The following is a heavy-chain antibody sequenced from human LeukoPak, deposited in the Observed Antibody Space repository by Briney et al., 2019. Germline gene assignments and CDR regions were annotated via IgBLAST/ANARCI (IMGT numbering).Heavy chain of an antibody. J-gene: IGHJ4*02. Sequence: PGGNLRLSCTASGFTFSSLAMTWVRQAPGKGLEWFSTILNNGENTYNADSVKGRFTSSRANSKNTLYLELNSLRVEDTATFYCAKGQELDERVFDSWGQGTMDTVPS. CDR1: GFTFSSLA. V-gene: IGHV3-23*01. D-gene: IGHD1-1*01. CDR3: AKGQELDERVFDS. CDR2: ILNNGENT.